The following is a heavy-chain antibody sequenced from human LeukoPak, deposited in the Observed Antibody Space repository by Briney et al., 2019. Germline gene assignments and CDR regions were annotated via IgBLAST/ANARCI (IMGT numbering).Heavy chain of an antibody. CDR3: ARERIYSSGWYLIDY. Sequence: GGSLRLSCAVSGFTFSDYYMTWIRQAPGKGLEWVSYISSSSTYTNYADSVKGRFTISRDNAKNSLYLQMNCLRAEDTAVYYCARERIYSSGWYLIDYWGQGTLVTVSS. V-gene: IGHV3-11*05. J-gene: IGHJ4*02. D-gene: IGHD6-19*01. CDR1: GFTFSDYY. CDR2: ISSSSTYT.